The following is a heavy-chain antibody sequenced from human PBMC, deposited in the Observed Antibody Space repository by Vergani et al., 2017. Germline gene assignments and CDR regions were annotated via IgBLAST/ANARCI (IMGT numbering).Heavy chain of an antibody. CDR3: AKGLFSNMYPAPFDN. Sequence: EVQLLESGGGLVQPGGSLRLSCAASGFKFDSYVMSWVRQAPGKGLEWVSGISGFGSSTYDANSVKGRFTFSRDNAENTLYLQMNNLRAEDTAVYYCAKGLFSNMYPAPFDNWGPGILVTVSS. CDR2: ISGFGSST. V-gene: IGHV3-23*01. CDR1: GFKFDSYV. J-gene: IGHJ4*02. D-gene: IGHD2-2*01.